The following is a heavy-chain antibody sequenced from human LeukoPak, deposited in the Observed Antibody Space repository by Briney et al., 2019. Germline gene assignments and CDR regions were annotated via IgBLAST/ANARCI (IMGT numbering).Heavy chain of an antibody. Sequence: SETLSLTCAVYGGSFSGYYWSWIRQPPGKGLEWIGEINHSGSTNYNPSLKSRVTISVDTSKNQFSLKLSSVTAADTAVYYCARSGAFPTTVVNRDIDYWGQGTLVTVSS. D-gene: IGHD4-23*01. V-gene: IGHV4-34*01. J-gene: IGHJ4*02. CDR1: GGSFSGYY. CDR3: ARSGAFPTTVVNRDIDY. CDR2: INHSGST.